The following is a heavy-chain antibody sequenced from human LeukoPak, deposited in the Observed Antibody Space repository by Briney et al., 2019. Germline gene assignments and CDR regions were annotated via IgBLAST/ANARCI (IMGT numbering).Heavy chain of an antibody. CDR1: GFTFGVYW. CDR3: ARSWDYYYYYFDV. V-gene: IGHV3-7*01. J-gene: IGHJ6*03. D-gene: IGHD1-26*01. CDR2: IKPDGTEK. Sequence: TGGSLRLSCAASGFTFGVYWMTWVRQAPGKGLEWVANIKPDGTEKYYVDSVKGRFTISRDNADNSLFLHMDRLRAEDTAVYYCARSWDYYYYYFDVWGKGTTVTVSS.